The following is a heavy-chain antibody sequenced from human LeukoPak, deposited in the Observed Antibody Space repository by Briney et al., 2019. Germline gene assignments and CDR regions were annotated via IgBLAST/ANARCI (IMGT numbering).Heavy chain of an antibody. D-gene: IGHD5-12*01. J-gene: IGHJ4*02. CDR1: CGSISSGGYS. Sequence: SQTLCLTCASPCGSISSGGYSRCWLRQPPWNGPERLEEIYHSGCTYYNPSLKSRVTISVDRSKNQSSLKLSSVPAAATAVYYCARDQGGYSGYDSYYFDYWGQGTLVTVSS. CDR2: IYHSGCT. CDR3: ARDQGGYSGYDSYYFDY. V-gene: IGHV4-30-2*01.